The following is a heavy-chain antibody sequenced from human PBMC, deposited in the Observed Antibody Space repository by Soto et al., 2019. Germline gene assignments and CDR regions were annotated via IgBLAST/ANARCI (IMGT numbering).Heavy chain of an antibody. CDR2: IYYSGST. CDR1: GGSISSSSYY. Sequence: QLQLQESGPGLVKPSETLSLTCTVSGGSISSSSYYWGWIRQPPGKGLEWIGSIYYSGSTDYNPSLKSRVTISVDTSKNQFALKLSSVTAEDTAVYYCARLFPHSGSYLDYWGQGTLVTVSS. CDR3: ARLFPHSGSYLDY. J-gene: IGHJ4*02. D-gene: IGHD1-26*01. V-gene: IGHV4-39*01.